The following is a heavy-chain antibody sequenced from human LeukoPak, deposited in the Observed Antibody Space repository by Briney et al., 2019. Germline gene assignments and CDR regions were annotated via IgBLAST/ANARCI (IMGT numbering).Heavy chain of an antibody. J-gene: IGHJ4*02. CDR1: GFTFSSYA. CDR3: TTGIGNYYYY. D-gene: IGHD1-14*01. V-gene: IGHV3-23*01. Sequence: GGSLRLSCAASGFTFSSYAMSWVRQAPGKGLEWVSAISGSGGSTYYADSVKGRFTISRDNSKNTPYLQMDSLRAEDTAVYYCTTGIGNYYYYWGQGTLVTVAS. CDR2: ISGSGGST.